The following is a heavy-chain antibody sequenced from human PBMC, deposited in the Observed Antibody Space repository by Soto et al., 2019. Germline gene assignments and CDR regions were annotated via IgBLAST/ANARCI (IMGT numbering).Heavy chain of an antibody. V-gene: IGHV4-61*01. CDR3: ARDLRDYDILTGYGIPDI. D-gene: IGHD3-9*01. CDR2: IYYSGST. CDR1: GGSVSSGSYY. J-gene: IGHJ3*02. Sequence: PSETLSLTYTVSGGSVSSGSYYWSWIRQPPGKGLEWIGYIYYSGSTNYNPSLKSRVTISVDTSKNQFSLKLSSVTAADTAVYYCARDLRDYDILTGYGIPDIWGQGTMVTVSS.